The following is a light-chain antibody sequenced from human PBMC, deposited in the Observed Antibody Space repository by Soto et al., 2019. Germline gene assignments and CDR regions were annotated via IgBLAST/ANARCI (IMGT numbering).Light chain of an antibody. CDR3: QQYNSDSLWT. CDR2: DAS. Sequence: DIQMTQSPSTLSASVGDRVTITCRASQSISSWLAWYQQKPGKAPKLLIYDASSLQSGVPSRFSGSGSGTEFTLTIDSLQPDEFATYYCQQYNSDSLWTFGQGTKVEIK. CDR1: QSISSW. V-gene: IGKV1-5*01. J-gene: IGKJ1*01.